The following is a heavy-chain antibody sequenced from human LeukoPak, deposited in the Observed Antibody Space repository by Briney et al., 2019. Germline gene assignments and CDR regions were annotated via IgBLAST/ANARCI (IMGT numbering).Heavy chain of an antibody. J-gene: IGHJ4*02. CDR3: AKDINYDSSGGYFDY. D-gene: IGHD3-22*01. V-gene: IGHV3-9*03. CDR2: ISWNSGSI. Sequence: SLRLSCAASGFTFDDYAMHWVRQAPGKGLEWVSGISWNSGSIGYADSVKGRFTISRDNAKNSLYLQMNSLRAEDMALYYCAKDINYDSSGGYFDYWGQGTLVTVSS. CDR1: GFTFDDYA.